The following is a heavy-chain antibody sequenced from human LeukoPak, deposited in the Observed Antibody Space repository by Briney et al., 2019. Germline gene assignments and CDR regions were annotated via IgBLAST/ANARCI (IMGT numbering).Heavy chain of an antibody. J-gene: IGHJ4*02. CDR2: ISGSGGST. CDR3: AKDQRWHCSGGSCDTGDY. V-gene: IGHV3-23*01. Sequence: PGGSLRLSCAASGFTFSSYAMSWVRQAPGKGLEWVSAISGSGGSTYYADSVKGRFTISRDNSKNTLYLQMNSLRAEDTAVYYCAKDQRWHCSGGSCDTGDYWGQGTLVTVSS. CDR1: GFTFSSYA. D-gene: IGHD2-15*01.